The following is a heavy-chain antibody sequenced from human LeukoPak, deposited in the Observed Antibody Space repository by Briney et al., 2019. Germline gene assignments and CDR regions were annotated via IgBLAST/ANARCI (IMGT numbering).Heavy chain of an antibody. J-gene: IGHJ4*02. CDR1: GFTFSSYA. V-gene: IGHV3-23*01. CDR3: AKDRRLPWDYFDS. CDR2: ISGSGGST. D-gene: IGHD5-12*01. Sequence: GGSLRLSCAASGFTFSSYAMSWVRQAPGKGLEWVSAISGSGGSTYYADSVKGRFTIPRDNSKNTLYLQMNSLRAEDTAIYYCAKDRRLPWDYFDSWGQGTQVTVSS.